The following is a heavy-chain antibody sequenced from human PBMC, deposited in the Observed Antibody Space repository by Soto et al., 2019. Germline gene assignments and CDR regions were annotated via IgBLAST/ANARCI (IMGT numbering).Heavy chain of an antibody. CDR3: ARDKGAAHYDY. Sequence: SETLSLTCTVSGGSISSYYWSWIRQPPGKGLEWIGYTYYSGSTNYNPSLKSRVTISVDTSKNQFSLKLSSVTAADTAVYYCARDKGAAHYDYWGQGTLVTVSS. CDR1: GGSISSYY. CDR2: TYYSGST. J-gene: IGHJ4*02. V-gene: IGHV4-59*01. D-gene: IGHD6-6*01.